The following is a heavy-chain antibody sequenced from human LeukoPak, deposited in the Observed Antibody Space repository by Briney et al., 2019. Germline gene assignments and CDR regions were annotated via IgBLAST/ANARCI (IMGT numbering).Heavy chain of an antibody. CDR3: ARGEDSSGYYSSYFGY. V-gene: IGHV1-46*01. CDR1: GYSFTSYY. J-gene: IGHJ4*02. Sequence: GASVNVSCKASGYSFTSYYMHWVRQAPGQGLEWMGIINPSGGSTSYAQKFQGRVTMTRDTSTSTVYMELSSLRSEDTAVYYCARGEDSSGYYSSYFGYWGQGTLVTVSS. CDR2: INPSGGST. D-gene: IGHD3-22*01.